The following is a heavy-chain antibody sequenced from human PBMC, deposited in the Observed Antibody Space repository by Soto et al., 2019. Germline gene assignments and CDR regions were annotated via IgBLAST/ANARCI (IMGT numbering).Heavy chain of an antibody. J-gene: IGHJ4*02. V-gene: IGHV1-2*02. CDR2: IGPESGAT. D-gene: IGHD1-26*01. CDR1: GYTFTGHY. CDR3: GRGRSGQIVVFY. Sequence: ASVKVSCKASGYTFTGHYIHWVRQAPEQGPEWMGEIGPESGATRYAQRFQGGVTMTRDMSITTVYMELNNLSPDDTAVYYCGRGRSGQIVVFYWGQGTPVTVSS.